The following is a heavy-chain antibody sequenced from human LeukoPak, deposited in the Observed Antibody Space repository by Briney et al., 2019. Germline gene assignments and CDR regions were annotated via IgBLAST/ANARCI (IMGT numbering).Heavy chain of an antibody. CDR3: ARGGGGSPNWFDP. Sequence: SETLSLTCSVSSGSIRGYYWSWIRQPPGKGLEWIAYIHYTGGAKYNASLKSRVTISVDTPQNQFSLRLNSVAAADRAVYYCARGGGGSPNWFDPWGPGTLVTVSS. J-gene: IGHJ5*02. D-gene: IGHD1-26*01. CDR1: SGSIRGYY. CDR2: IHYTGGA. V-gene: IGHV4-59*01.